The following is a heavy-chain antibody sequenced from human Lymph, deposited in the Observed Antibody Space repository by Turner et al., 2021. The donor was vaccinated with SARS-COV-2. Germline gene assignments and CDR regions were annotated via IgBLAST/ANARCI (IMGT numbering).Heavy chain of an antibody. Sequence: EVQLVESGGGLIQPGGSLRLSCAASEFTVSSNYMSWVREAPGKGLEWVSRIYSGGSTFYADSMKGRFTISRDNSKNTLYLQMNSLRADDTAVYYCARVLPYGDYFDFWGQGTLVTVSS. V-gene: IGHV3-53*01. D-gene: IGHD4-17*01. CDR2: IYSGGST. CDR3: ARVLPYGDYFDF. CDR1: EFTVSSNY. J-gene: IGHJ4*01.